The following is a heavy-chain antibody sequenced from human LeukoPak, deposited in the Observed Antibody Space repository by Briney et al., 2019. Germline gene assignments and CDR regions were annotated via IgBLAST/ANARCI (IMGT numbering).Heavy chain of an antibody. J-gene: IGHJ4*02. CDR2: IYYSGST. CDR1: GGSISSSSYY. D-gene: IGHD6-13*01. Sequence: PSETLSLTCTVSGGSISSSSYYWGWIRQPPGKGLEWIGSIYYSGSTYYNPSLKSRVTISVDTSKNQFSLKLSSVTAADTAVYYCATVAAAGTLVDYWGQGTLVTVSS. CDR3: ATVAAAGTLVDY. V-gene: IGHV4-39*01.